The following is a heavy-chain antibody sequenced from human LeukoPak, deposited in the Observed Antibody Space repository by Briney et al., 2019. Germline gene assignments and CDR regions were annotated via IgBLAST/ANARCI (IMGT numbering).Heavy chain of an antibody. CDR1: GFTVSSNY. V-gene: IGHV3-74*01. D-gene: IGHD6-6*01. J-gene: IGHJ6*02. CDR3: ARVDSSSVRYYYYGMDV. CDR2: INSDGSST. Sequence: GGSLRLSCAASGFTVSSNYMSWVRQAPGKGLVWVSRINSDGSSTSYADSVKGRFTISRDNAKNTLYLQMNSLRAEDTAVYYCARVDSSSVRYYYYGMDVWGQGTTVTVSS.